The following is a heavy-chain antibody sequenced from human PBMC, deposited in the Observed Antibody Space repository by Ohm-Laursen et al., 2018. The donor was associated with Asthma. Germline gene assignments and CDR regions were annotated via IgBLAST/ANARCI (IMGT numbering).Heavy chain of an antibody. D-gene: IGHD5-12*01. V-gene: IGHV3-21*01. J-gene: IGHJ6*02. CDR2: ISSLSTYI. CDR3: TRDRVDIVTTMRLQYYGMDV. CDR1: GFTFSAYT. Sequence: SLRLSCSASGFTFSAYTMNWVRQAPGKALEWVSSISSLSTYIYYADSVKGRFTISRGNARNSLYLQMNSLRAEDTAVYYCTRDRVDIVTTMRLQYYGMDVWGQGTTVTVSS.